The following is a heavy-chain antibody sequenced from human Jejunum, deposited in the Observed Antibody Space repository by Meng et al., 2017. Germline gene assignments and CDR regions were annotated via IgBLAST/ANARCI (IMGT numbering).Heavy chain of an antibody. Sequence: GRLPGSGPGVVKPSGTLSLTCTVSGVSTTAPFYWTVLRQAPGKGLEWIGEVWPSGATYYNPSLSSRITISIDPSNNQFSLEVAFLTAADTAVYYCARAIRERYFDSWGQGTLVSVSS. CDR3: ARAIRERYFDS. CDR2: VWPSGAT. V-gene: IGHV4-4*02. D-gene: IGHD1-14*01. J-gene: IGHJ4*02. CDR1: GVSTTAPFY.